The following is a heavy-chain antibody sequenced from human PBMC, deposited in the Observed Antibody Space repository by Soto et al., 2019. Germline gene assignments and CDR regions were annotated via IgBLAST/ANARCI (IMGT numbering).Heavy chain of an antibody. V-gene: IGHV1-2*04. J-gene: IGHJ5*02. CDR3: AREATYYYDSSGYYWFDP. Sequence: APVKLSSKASLYTLTGHSSRWARQAPGKGPEWRRTINRASGDTNYAQKLKGWGTRTRNTSISKAYRGRSRLRSDDTAVYYCAREATYYYDSSGYYWFDPWGQGTLVTVSS. CDR1: LYTLTGHS. D-gene: IGHD3-22*01. CDR2: INRASGDT.